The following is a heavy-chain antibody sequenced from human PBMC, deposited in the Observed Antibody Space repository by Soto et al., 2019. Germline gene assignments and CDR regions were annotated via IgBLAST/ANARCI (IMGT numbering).Heavy chain of an antibody. Sequence: QVQLVQSGAEVKKPGSSVKVSCKASGGTFSSYAISWVRQAPGPGLEWMGGIIPLFGTANYAQKFQGRVTITADEATSTADMELSSRRSEDTAVYYCARDTMEIVLVPAAIWGLLDYYGMDVWGQGTTVTVSS. D-gene: IGHD2-2*03. V-gene: IGHV1-69*12. CDR1: GGTFSSYA. CDR3: ARDTMEIVLVPAAIWGLLDYYGMDV. CDR2: IIPLFGTA. J-gene: IGHJ6*02.